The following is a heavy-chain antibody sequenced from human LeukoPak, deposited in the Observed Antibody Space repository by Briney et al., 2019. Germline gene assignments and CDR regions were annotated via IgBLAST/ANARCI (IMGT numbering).Heavy chain of an antibody. CDR2: IDRSGSTI. D-gene: IGHD3-10*01. Sequence: GGSLRLSCVASGFTLSNYEMDWVRQAPGKGLEWVSYIDRSGSTIYYADSVKGRFTISRDNAKNSLYLQMNSLRTEDTAVYFCARGVGNNWFDPWGQGTLVTVSS. V-gene: IGHV3-48*03. J-gene: IGHJ5*02. CDR3: ARGVGNNWFDP. CDR1: GFTLSNYE.